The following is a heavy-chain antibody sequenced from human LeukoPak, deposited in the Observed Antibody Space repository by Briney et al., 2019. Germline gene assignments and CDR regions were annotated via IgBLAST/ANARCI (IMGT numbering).Heavy chain of an antibody. D-gene: IGHD2-8*01. CDR2: ISTSSNYI. J-gene: IGHJ4*02. CDR1: GFTFNSYS. CDR3: ARGGDDNNVYPLH. V-gene: IGHV3-21*01. Sequence: GGSLRLSCVASGFTFNSYSMNWVRQAPGKGLEWVSCISTSSNYIYYADSVKGRFTISRDNAKNSLYLQMNSLRAEDTSVYYCARGGDDNNVYPLHWGQGTLVTVSS.